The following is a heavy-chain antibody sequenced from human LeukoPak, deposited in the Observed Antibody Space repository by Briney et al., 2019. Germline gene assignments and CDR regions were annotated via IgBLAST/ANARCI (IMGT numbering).Heavy chain of an antibody. V-gene: IGHV3-48*03. CDR2: ISRTGNII. D-gene: IGHD4-11*01. CDR1: GFSLSSSG. CDR3: ARGPYYSNWYVDY. Sequence: PGGSVTPSCAVAGFSLSSSGMGSVSLHPGKWREWLSYISRTGNIIYYADSVKGRFTISRDSAKNTLYLQMNSLRAEDTAVYYCARGPYYSNWYVDYWGQGNLVTVAS. J-gene: IGHJ4*02.